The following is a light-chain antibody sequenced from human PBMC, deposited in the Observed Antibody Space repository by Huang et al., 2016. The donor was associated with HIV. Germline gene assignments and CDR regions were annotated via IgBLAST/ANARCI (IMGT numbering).Light chain of an antibody. V-gene: IGKV1-5*03. CDR1: QRISSW. CDR3: QQYSTVSA. CDR2: KAS. Sequence: DIQMTQSPSTLSASVGDRVTIPCRASQRISSWLAWYQQKPGKAPKLLIYKASSLESGVSSRFSGSGSGIQFTLTISSLQPDDFATYYCQQYSTVSAFGQGTKLEIK. J-gene: IGKJ2*01.